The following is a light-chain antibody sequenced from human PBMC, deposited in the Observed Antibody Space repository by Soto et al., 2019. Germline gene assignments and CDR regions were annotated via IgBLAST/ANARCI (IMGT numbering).Light chain of an antibody. J-gene: IGKJ4*01. Sequence: EILLTQSPGTLSLSVGERVTLSCRASKSVSSYLAWYQQTPGQAPRLHIYDTSNRATGTPDRFSGSGSGTYFTLTISSLEPEDFTVYYCQQYGSSPLTFGGGTAVELK. CDR3: QQYGSSPLT. CDR2: DTS. V-gene: IGKV3-20*01. CDR1: KSVSSY.